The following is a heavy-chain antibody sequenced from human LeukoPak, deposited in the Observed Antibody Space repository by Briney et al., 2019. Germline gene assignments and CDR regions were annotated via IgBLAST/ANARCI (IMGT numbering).Heavy chain of an antibody. V-gene: IGHV3-74*01. J-gene: IGHJ5*01. CDR3: ARDVNPTYYYDSSGHLNWFES. CDR1: GFTLSSYW. D-gene: IGHD3-22*01. CDR2: INSVVSST. Sequence: GGSLRLSCAASGFTLSSYWIRWVRHAPEEGMGWVSRINSVVSSTSYADSVKGRFTIYRDNAKNTLYLQMHSLRVEDTAVYYCARDVNPTYYYDSSGHLNWFESWGQGTLVSVSS.